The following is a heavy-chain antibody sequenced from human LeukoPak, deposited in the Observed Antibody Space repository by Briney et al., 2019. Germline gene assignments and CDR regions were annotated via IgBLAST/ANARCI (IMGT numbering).Heavy chain of an antibody. Sequence: SETLSLTCSVSGVPISTYYWGWIRQSPGKRLEWIAYVYYNGDIMYNPSLKSRVTISLDTSKNSLYLQMNSLRAEDTAVYYCAMDSSWYAVWGQGTLVTVSS. D-gene: IGHD6-13*01. V-gene: IGHV4-59*12. CDR1: GVPISTYY. CDR2: VYYNGDI. J-gene: IGHJ4*02. CDR3: AMDSSWYAV.